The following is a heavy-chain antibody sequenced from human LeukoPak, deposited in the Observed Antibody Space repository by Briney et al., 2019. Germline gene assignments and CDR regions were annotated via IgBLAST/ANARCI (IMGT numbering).Heavy chain of an antibody. J-gene: IGHJ3*02. D-gene: IGHD3-10*02. Sequence: GGSLRLSCAASGFTFSSYSVNWVRQAPGKGLEWVSYISSSSSTIYYADSVKGRFTISRDNAKNSLYLQMNSLRAEDTAVYYCAREPNTYYSVRDAFDIWGQGTMVTVSS. CDR3: AREPNTYYSVRDAFDI. V-gene: IGHV3-48*01. CDR2: ISSSSSTI. CDR1: GFTFSSYS.